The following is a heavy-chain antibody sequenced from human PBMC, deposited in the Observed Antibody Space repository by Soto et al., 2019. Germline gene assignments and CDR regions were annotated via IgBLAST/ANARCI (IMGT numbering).Heavy chain of an antibody. J-gene: IGHJ2*01. Sequence: LRLSCAASGFTFSSYEMNWVRQAPGKGLEWVSYISSSGSTIYYADSVKGRFTISRDNAKNSLYLQMNSLRAEDTAVYYCARAPRWFWYFDLWGRGTLVTVSS. D-gene: IGHD2-15*01. CDR1: GFTFSSYE. V-gene: IGHV3-48*03. CDR3: ARAPRWFWYFDL. CDR2: ISSSGSTI.